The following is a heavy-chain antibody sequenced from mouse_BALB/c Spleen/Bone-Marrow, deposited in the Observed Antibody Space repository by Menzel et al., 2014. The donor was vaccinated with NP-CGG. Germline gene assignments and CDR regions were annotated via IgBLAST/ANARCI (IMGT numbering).Heavy chain of an antibody. D-gene: IGHD1-1*01. J-gene: IGHJ3*01. Sequence: QVQLQQSGAELVKPGASVKLSCKASGYTFTSYYMYWVKQRPGKGIEWIGGINTSNGGTNLNEKFKSKATLAVDKSSSTAYMQLSSLTAEDSAVYYCTRSYYAKEGAWFAYWGQGTLVTVSA. CDR1: GYTFTSYY. V-gene: IGHV1S81*02. CDR2: INTSNGGT. CDR3: TRSYYAKEGAWFAY.